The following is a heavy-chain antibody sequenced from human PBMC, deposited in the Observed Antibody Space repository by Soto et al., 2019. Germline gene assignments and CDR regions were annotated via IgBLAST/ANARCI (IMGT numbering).Heavy chain of an antibody. Sequence: QVQLQQWGAGLLKPSETLCLTCAVYGGSFSGYYRSWLRQPPGKGLEWIGEINHSGSTNYNPSLKSRVTISVDTSKNQFSLKLSSVTAADTAVFYCATLWPFDYWGQGTLVTVSS. CDR3: ATLWPFDY. J-gene: IGHJ4*02. D-gene: IGHD3-10*01. V-gene: IGHV4-34*01. CDR2: INHSGST. CDR1: GGSFSGYY.